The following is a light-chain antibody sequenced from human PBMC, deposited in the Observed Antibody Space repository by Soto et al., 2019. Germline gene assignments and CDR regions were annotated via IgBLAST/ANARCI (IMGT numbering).Light chain of an antibody. Sequence: QSALTQPASVSGSPGQSITISCTGTSSDVGGYNYVSWYQQHPGKAPKLMFYDVSNRPSGVSICFSGSKSGNTASLTISGLQAEDEADYYCSSCTSSSTHYVFGTGTKVTVL. CDR1: SSDVGGYNY. CDR3: SSCTSSSTHYV. V-gene: IGLV2-14*01. CDR2: DVS. J-gene: IGLJ1*01.